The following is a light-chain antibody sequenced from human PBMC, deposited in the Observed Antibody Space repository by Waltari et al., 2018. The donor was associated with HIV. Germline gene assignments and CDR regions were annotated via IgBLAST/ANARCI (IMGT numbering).Light chain of an antibody. J-gene: IGLJ2*01. V-gene: IGLV2-8*01. CDR3: SSYAGRNNRLV. CDR1: RNDVGNYAY. Sequence: QSALTQPPSASGSPGQSVTISCTGTRNDVGNYAYVSWYQQHPGKAPKLLIYEVNQRPAGVPDRFSGSKSDNAASLNVSGLQAEDEADYYCSSYAGRNNRLVFGGGTKMTVL. CDR2: EVN.